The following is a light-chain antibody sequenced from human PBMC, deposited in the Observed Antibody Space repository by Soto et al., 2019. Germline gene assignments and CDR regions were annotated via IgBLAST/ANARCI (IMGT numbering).Light chain of an antibody. Sequence: EIVLTQSPGTLSLSPGERATLSCRASQSVTSSYLAWYQQKPGQSPRLLISGASSRATGIPDRFSGSGSGTDFTLTISRLETEDSAVYYCKQYGRSPLTFGGGTKVDIK. CDR3: KQYGRSPLT. CDR1: QSVTSSY. CDR2: GAS. J-gene: IGKJ4*01. V-gene: IGKV3-20*01.